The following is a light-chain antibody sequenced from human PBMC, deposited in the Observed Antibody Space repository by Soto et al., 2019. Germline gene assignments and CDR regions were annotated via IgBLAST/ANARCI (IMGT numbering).Light chain of an antibody. CDR2: GAS. J-gene: IGKJ2*01. Sequence: EIVLTQSPGTLSLSPGERATLSCRASQSVTSTYLAWYQQRPGQAPRLLIYGASNRATGIPDRFSGSGSGTDFTLTISRLESEDLAVYYCQQYGSSLYTFGQGTKLEIK. V-gene: IGKV3-20*01. CDR1: QSVTSTY. CDR3: QQYGSSLYT.